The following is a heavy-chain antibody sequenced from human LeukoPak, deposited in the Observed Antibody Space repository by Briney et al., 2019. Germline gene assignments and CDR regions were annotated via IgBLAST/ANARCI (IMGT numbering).Heavy chain of an antibody. J-gene: IGHJ4*02. Sequence: SETLSLTCTVSGGSISGSSYYWGWIRQPPGKGLEWIGSIYYSGSTYYNPSLKSRVTISVDTSKNQFSLKLTSVTAADTAVYYCARGGALWTMMNWGQGTLVTVSS. CDR2: IYYSGST. CDR1: GGSISGSSYY. D-gene: IGHD3-22*01. V-gene: IGHV4-39*07. CDR3: ARGGALWTMMN.